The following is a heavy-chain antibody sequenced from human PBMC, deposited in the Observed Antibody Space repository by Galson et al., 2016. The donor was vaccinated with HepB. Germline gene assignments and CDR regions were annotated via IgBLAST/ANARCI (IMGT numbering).Heavy chain of an antibody. CDR1: GFYFGSYS. CDR3: AKDWRPTGYTDWRYNWVDS. CDR2: ISDSNSYI. J-gene: IGHJ5*01. V-gene: IGHV3-21*06. Sequence: SLRLSCAASGFYFGSYSMNWVRQAPGKGLEWVSCISDSNSYIFYSNSVKGRFTISRDNAKNTLYLQMNSLRAEDTAVYYYAKDWRPTGYTDWRYNWVDSWGQATLSTVSS. D-gene: IGHD1-14*01.